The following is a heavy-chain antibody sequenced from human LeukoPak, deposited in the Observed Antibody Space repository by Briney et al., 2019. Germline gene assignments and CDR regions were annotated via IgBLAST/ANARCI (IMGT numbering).Heavy chain of an antibody. V-gene: IGHV4-31*03. CDR1: GGSISSGASD. CDR3: ARAARQGFTMIVVPFFYFDL. J-gene: IGHJ2*01. CDR2: INHSGST. D-gene: IGHD3-22*01. Sequence: NPSETLSLTCTVSGGSISSGASDWGWIRQHPKRGLGWVGYINHSGSTYSNPSLGSRVTMSVDTSKNQFSLKLSSVTAAASAVYYCARAARQGFTMIVVPFFYFDLWGRGTLVTVSS.